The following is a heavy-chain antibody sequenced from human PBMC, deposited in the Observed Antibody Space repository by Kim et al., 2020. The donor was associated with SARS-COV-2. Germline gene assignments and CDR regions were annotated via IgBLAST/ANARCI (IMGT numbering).Heavy chain of an antibody. J-gene: IGHJ4*02. CDR1: GGSFSGYY. V-gene: IGHV4-34*01. Sequence: SETLSLTCAVYGGSFSGYYWSWIRQPPGKGLEWIGEINHSGSTNYNPSLKSRVTISVDTSKNQFSLKLSSVTAADTAVYYCATGQQLVGEDYWGQGTLVTVSS. CDR2: INHSGST. CDR3: ATGQQLVGEDY. D-gene: IGHD6-13*01.